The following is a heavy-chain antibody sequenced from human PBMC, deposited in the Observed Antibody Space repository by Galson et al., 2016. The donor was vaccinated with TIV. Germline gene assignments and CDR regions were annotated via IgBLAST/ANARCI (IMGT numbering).Heavy chain of an antibody. J-gene: IGHJ4*02. D-gene: IGHD2-2*03. CDR2: INPNTGVT. CDR3: ARDRLDIVAVPPGIKLGF. CDR1: GYTFTDYY. V-gene: IGHV1-2*06. Sequence: SVKVSCKASGYTFTDYYMHWVRQAPGQGLEWMGRINPNTGVTKFAQKFQGRVTMTRDTYITTAYMELRRLRSDDTAVYYCARDRLDIVAVPPGIKLGFWGQGTLVTVSS.